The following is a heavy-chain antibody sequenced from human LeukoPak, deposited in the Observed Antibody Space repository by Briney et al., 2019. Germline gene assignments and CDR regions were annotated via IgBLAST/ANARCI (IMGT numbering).Heavy chain of an antibody. CDR3: GRVPPPCFDSTYDFWY. Sequence: GGSLRLSCAVCGFTVIIRYKRWVRQAPGKGLEWVSVIYSGGSTYYADSVKGQFTISRDNSKNTLYLQINNTRAEDTAVYYCGRVPPPCFDSTYDFWYRGPLILVTVSS. D-gene: IGHD3-3*01. CDR1: GFTVIIRY. CDR2: IYSGGST. V-gene: IGHV3-53*01. J-gene: IGHJ4*02.